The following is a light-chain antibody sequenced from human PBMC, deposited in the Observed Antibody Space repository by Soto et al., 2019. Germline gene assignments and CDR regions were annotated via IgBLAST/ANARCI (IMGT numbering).Light chain of an antibody. CDR1: QSIVYIDGNAY. CDR2: RTS. J-gene: IGKJ1*01. CDR3: MQGTSWTTT. V-gene: IGKV2-30*01. Sequence: DVVMTQSPLSLPVTLGQPASISCRSSQSIVYIDGNAYLSWFQQRPGQSPRRLIYRTSNRYSGVPDSFSGRGSGTEFTLTINRVEAEDVGVYYCMQGTSWTTTFGRGTKVAIK.